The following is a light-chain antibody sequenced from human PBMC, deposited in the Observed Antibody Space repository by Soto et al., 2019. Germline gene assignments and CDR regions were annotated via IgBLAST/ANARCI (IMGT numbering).Light chain of an antibody. CDR3: QQYNNWWT. V-gene: IGKV3-15*01. Sequence: EIVMTQSPATLSVSPGERATLSCRASQSVSSNLAWYQQKPGQAPRLLIYGASTRGTGIPARFSGSGSGTEFTLTVGSLQSEDFAVYYCQQYNNWWTFGQGTKVEIK. CDR2: GAS. CDR1: QSVSSN. J-gene: IGKJ1*01.